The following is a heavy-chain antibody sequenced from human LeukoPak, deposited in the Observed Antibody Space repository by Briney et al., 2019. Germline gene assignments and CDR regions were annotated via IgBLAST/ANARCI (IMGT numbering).Heavy chain of an antibody. Sequence: SETLSLTCTVSGGPISSYYWSWIRQPPGKGLEWIGYIYYSGSTNYNPSLKSRVTISVDTSKDQFSLKLSSVTAADTAVYYCASGGSRVSGHDYWGQGTLVTVSS. J-gene: IGHJ4*02. CDR1: GGPISSYY. D-gene: IGHD2-15*01. CDR2: IYYSGST. V-gene: IGHV4-59*01. CDR3: ASGGSRVSGHDY.